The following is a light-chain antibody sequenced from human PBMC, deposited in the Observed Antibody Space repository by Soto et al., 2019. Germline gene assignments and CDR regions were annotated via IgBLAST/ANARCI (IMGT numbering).Light chain of an antibody. Sequence: EIVLTQSPGTLSLSPGERATLSCRASQTVSNSYIAWYQRKPGQAPRLLIYGAASRATGIPDRFSGSGSGTDFALTISRLELEDFAVYYCQQYGSPPWTFGQGTKVEIK. CDR3: QQYGSPPWT. V-gene: IGKV3-20*01. J-gene: IGKJ1*01. CDR1: QTVSNSY. CDR2: GAA.